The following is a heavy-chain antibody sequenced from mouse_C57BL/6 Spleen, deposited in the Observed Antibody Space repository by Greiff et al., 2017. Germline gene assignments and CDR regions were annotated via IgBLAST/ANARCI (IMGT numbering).Heavy chain of an antibody. D-gene: IGHD2-4*01. J-gene: IGHJ3*01. CDR2: IYPYNGVS. Sequence: EVKLQESGPELVKPGASVKISCKASGYSFTGYYMHWVKQSHGNILDWIGYIYPYNGVSSYNQKFKGKATLTVDKSSSTAYMELRSLTSEDSAVYYCARGDYDYDERAFAYWGQGTLVTVSA. CDR1: GYSFTGYY. V-gene: IGHV1-31*01. CDR3: ARGDYDYDERAFAY.